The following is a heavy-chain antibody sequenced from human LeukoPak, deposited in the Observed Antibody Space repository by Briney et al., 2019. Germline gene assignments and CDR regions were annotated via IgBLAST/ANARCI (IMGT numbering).Heavy chain of an antibody. CDR2: VNPGGST. CDR1: GGSLSNYY. J-gene: IGHJ4*02. Sequence: PSETLSLTSAVNGGSLSNYYWNWLRQPPGKGLEWIGEVNPGGSTNYNPSLKSRVTMSVDTSKNQFSLKLSSVTAADTAVYYCAVSGYYNFWSGYSGYFNYWGQGTLVTVSS. CDR3: AVSGYYNFWSGYSGYFNY. V-gene: IGHV4-34*01. D-gene: IGHD3-3*01.